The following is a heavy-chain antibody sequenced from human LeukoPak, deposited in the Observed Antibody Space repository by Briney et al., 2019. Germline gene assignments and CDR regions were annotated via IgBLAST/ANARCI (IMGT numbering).Heavy chain of an antibody. CDR1: GGSFSGYY. J-gene: IGHJ4*02. Sequence: SETLSLTCAVYGGSFSGYYWSWIRQPPGKGLEWIGEINHSGSTNYNPSLKSRVTISVDTSKNQFSLKLSSVTAADTAVYYCAGGRVGARPGELDYWGQGTLVTVSS. CDR2: INHSGST. CDR3: AGGRVGARPGELDY. D-gene: IGHD1-26*01. V-gene: IGHV4-34*01.